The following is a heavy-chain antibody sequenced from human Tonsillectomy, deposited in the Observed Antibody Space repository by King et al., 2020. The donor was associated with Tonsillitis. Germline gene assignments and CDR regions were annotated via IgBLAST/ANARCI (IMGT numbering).Heavy chain of an antibody. Sequence: VQLVESGGGLVQPGGSLRLSCAASGFTFSSYWMHWVRQAPGKGLVWVSRINSDGSTTSYADSVKGRFTISRDNAKNTLYLQMNSLRAEDTAVHYCARDPGXFXYGMDVWGQGTXVTVSS. V-gene: IGHV3-74*01. CDR2: INSDGSTT. CDR3: ARDPGXFXYGMDV. CDR1: GFTFSSYW. J-gene: IGHJ6*02.